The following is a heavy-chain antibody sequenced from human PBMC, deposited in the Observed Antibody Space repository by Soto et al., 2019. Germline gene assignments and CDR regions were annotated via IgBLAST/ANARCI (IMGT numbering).Heavy chain of an antibody. J-gene: IGHJ5*02. CDR3: TRIEKGSATYT. D-gene: IGHD3-10*01. CDR2: IFSNDEK. V-gene: IGHV2-26*01. CDR1: GFSLSNTRMG. Sequence: QVTLKESGPVLVKPTETLTLTCTVSGFSLSNTRMGVSWIRQPPGKALEWLAHIFSNDEKSYSTSLKRRLTISKDTSKSQVVLSMTNMDPVDTATYYCTRIEKGSATYTWGQGTLVTVSS.